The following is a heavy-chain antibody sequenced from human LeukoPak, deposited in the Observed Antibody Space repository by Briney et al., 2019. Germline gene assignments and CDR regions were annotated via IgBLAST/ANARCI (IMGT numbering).Heavy chain of an antibody. J-gene: IGHJ6*03. CDR1: GGSISSYY. CDR3: ARAENSSHVYYYYYMDV. CDR2: IYYSGST. V-gene: IGHV4-59*01. Sequence: SETLSLTCTVSGGSISSYYWSWIRQPPGKGLEWIGYIYYSGSTNYNPSLKSRVTISVDTSKNQFSLKLSSVTAADTAVYYCARAENSSHVYYYYYMDVWGKGTTVTVSS. D-gene: IGHD6-6*01.